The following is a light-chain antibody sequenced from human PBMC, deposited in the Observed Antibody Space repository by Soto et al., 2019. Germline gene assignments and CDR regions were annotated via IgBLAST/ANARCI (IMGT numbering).Light chain of an antibody. Sequence: QSVLTQSPSASASLGASVKITCTLSSAHSSYAIAWHQQQPDKGPRYLMKLSSDGSHSKGDGIPDRFSCSCAGAERYVTIAILHAEDAADYYCQYWNTLAGVVFGGGTKVTVL. J-gene: IGLJ2*01. CDR2: LSSDGSH. CDR1: SAHSSYA. CDR3: QYWNTLAGVV. V-gene: IGLV4-69*01.